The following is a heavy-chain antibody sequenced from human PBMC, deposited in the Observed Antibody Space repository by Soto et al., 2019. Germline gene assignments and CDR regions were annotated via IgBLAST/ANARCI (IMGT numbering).Heavy chain of an antibody. Sequence: ITLKESGPTLVKPTQTLTLTCTFSGFSLSTSGVGVGWIRQPPGKALEWLTLIYWNNDKRYSPSLKSRLTITKDTSKNQVVLTMTNMDPVDTATYYCAHRPSGWYLFDYWGQGTLVTVSS. V-gene: IGHV2-5*01. J-gene: IGHJ4*02. D-gene: IGHD6-19*01. CDR1: GFSLSTSGVG. CDR2: IYWNNDK. CDR3: AHRPSGWYLFDY.